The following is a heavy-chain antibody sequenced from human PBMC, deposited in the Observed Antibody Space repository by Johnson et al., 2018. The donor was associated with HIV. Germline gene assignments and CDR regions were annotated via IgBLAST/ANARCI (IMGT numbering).Heavy chain of an antibody. D-gene: IGHD1-26*01. Sequence: MQLVESGGGLIQPGGSLRLSCAASGFTVSSNYMNWVRQAPGKGLEWVSVIYSGGSTYYADSVQGRFTISRDTSKNTLYLQMNSLRAEDTAVYYCARDRGSYYGDAFDIWGQGTMVTVSS. V-gene: IGHV3-66*03. CDR3: ARDRGSYYGDAFDI. CDR2: IYSGGST. CDR1: GFTVSSNY. J-gene: IGHJ3*02.